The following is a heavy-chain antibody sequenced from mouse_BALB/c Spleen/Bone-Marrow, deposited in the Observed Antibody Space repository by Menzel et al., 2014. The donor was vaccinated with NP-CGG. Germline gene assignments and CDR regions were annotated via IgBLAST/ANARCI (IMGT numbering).Heavy chain of an antibody. Sequence: VHLQQPGAELVKPGASVKLSCTTSGFNIKDTYMHWVKQRPEQGLEWIGRIDPANGNTKYDPKFQGKATITAGTSSNTAYLQLSSLTSEDTVVYYCARWLLPYGLDYWGQGTSVTVSS. V-gene: IGHV14-3*02. J-gene: IGHJ4*01. D-gene: IGHD2-3*01. CDR1: GFNIKDTY. CDR2: IDPANGNT. CDR3: ARWLLPYGLDY.